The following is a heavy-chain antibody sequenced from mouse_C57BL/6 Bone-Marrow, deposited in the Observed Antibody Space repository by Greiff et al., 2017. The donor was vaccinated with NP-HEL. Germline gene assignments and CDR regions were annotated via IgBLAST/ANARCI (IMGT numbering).Heavy chain of an antibody. V-gene: IGHV1-64*01. Sequence: QVQLKQPGAELVKPGASVKLSCKASGYTFTSYWMHWVKQRPGQGLEWIGMIHPNSGSTNYNEKFKSKATLTVDKSSSTAYMQLSSLTSEDSAVYYCAKGDSSGYLDYWGQGTTLTVSS. CDR3: AKGDSSGYLDY. D-gene: IGHD3-2*02. CDR2: IHPNSGST. J-gene: IGHJ2*01. CDR1: GYTFTSYW.